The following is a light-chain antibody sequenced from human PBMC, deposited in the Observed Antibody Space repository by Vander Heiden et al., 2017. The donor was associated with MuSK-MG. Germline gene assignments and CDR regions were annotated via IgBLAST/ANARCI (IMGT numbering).Light chain of an antibody. CDR3: SSYEGSNKGLV. V-gene: IGLV2-8*01. Sequence: QSALTQPPSASGSPGQSVTISCTGTSSDVGGYNYVSWYQQHPGKAPKLMSYEVSKRPSGVPDRFSGSKSGNTASLTISGLQAEDEADYYCSSYEGSNKGLVFGGGTKMTVL. J-gene: IGLJ2*01. CDR2: EVS. CDR1: SSDVGGYNY.